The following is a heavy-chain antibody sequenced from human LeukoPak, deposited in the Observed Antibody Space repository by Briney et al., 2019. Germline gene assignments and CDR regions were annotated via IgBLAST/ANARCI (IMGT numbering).Heavy chain of an antibody. CDR1: GGTFSSYA. V-gene: IGHV1-69*13. CDR3: ARTSIAVGDYYHYGMDV. D-gene: IGHD6-6*01. CDR2: IIPIFGTA. Sequence: SAKVSCKASGGTFSSYAISWVRQAPGQGLEWMGGIIPIFGTANYAQKFQGRVTITADESTSTAYMELSSLRSEDTAVYYCARTSIAVGDYYHYGMDVWGQGTTVTVSS. J-gene: IGHJ6*02.